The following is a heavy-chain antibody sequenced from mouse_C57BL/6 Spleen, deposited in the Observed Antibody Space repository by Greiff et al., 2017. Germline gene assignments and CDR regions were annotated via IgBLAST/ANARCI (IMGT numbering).Heavy chain of an antibody. CDR2: IDPSDSYT. D-gene: IGHD2-5*01. CDR1: GYTFTSYW. CDR3: ARGGSYYSNSYYFDY. J-gene: IGHJ2*01. V-gene: IGHV1-69*01. Sequence: QVQLQQPGAELVMPGASVKLSCKASGYTFTSYWMHWVKQRPGQGLEWIGEIDPSDSYTNYNQKFKGKSTLTVDKSSSTAYMQLSSLTSEGSAVYYCARGGSYYSNSYYFDYWGQGTTLTVSS.